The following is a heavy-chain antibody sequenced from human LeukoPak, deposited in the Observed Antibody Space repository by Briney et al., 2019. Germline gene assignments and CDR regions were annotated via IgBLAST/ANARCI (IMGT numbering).Heavy chain of an antibody. CDR3: ARDPIASAASGGDS. CDR2: ITSRSSYT. J-gene: IGHJ4*02. Sequence: GGSLRLSCAASGFTFSSDSMNWVRQAPGKGLEWVSSITSRSSYTYYADSMKGRFTISRDNAKNSLYLQMNSLRAEDTAIYYCARDPIASAASGGDSWGQGTLVTVSS. D-gene: IGHD6-13*01. V-gene: IGHV3-21*01. CDR1: GFTFSSDS.